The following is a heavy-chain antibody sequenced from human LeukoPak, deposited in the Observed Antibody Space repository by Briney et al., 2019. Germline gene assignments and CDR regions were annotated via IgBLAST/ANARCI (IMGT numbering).Heavy chain of an antibody. CDR3: ARLDSSSWFSPFDY. V-gene: IGHV3-48*04. Sequence: PGGSLRLSCEASGFTFSLYSMNWVRQAPGKGLEWVSYISHTSSTTYYADSVKGRFTISRDNAKKSLYLQMNSLRAEDTAVYYCARLDSSSWFSPFDYWGQGTLVTVSA. CDR1: GFTFSLYS. J-gene: IGHJ4*02. CDR2: ISHTSSTT. D-gene: IGHD6-13*01.